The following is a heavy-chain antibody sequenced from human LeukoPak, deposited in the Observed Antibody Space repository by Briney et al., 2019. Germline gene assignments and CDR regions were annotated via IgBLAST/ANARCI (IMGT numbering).Heavy chain of an antibody. CDR2: ISYDGSNK. D-gene: IGHD2-15*01. V-gene: IGHV3-30-3*01. CDR1: GFTFSSYA. CDR3: ARDGARYCSGGSCYRYFQH. J-gene: IGHJ1*01. Sequence: GGSLRLSCAASGFTFSSYAMHWVRQAPGKGLEWVAVISYDGSNKYYADSVKGRFTISRDSSKNTLYLQMNSLRAEDTAVYYCARDGARYCSGGSCYRYFQHWGQGTLVTVSS.